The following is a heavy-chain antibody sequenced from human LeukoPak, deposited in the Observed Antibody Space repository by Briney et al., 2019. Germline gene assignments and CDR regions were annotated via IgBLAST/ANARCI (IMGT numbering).Heavy chain of an antibody. D-gene: IGHD5-18*01. J-gene: IGHJ3*02. V-gene: IGHV3-21*01. Sequence: GGSLRLSCAASGFTFSSSAMSWVRQAPGKGLEWVSSISSSSSYIYYADSVKGRFTISRDNAKNSLYLQMNSLRAEDTAVYYCARAGYSSAFDIWGQGTMVTVSS. CDR1: GFTFSSSA. CDR2: ISSSSSYI. CDR3: ARAGYSSAFDI.